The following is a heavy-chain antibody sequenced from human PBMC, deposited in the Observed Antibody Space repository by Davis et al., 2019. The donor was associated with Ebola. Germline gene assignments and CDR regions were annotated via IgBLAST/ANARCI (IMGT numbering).Heavy chain of an antibody. CDR3: ARVLGYCTGGVCGRDYYYGMDV. D-gene: IGHD2-8*02. CDR2: IRSDGSST. V-gene: IGHV3-74*01. CDR1: GFTFSSSW. J-gene: IGHJ6*02. Sequence: PGGSLRLSCAASGFTFSSSWIHWVRQAPGKGLVWVARIRSDGSSTIYADSVEGRFTISRDNAKNTLYLQMNSLRAEDTAVYYCARVLGYCTGGVCGRDYYYGMDVWGQGTTVTVSS.